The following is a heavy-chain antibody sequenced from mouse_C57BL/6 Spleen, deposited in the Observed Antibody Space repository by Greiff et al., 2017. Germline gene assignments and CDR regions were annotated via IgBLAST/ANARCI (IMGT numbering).Heavy chain of an antibody. CDR2: IDPETGGT. D-gene: IGHD1-1*01. J-gene: IGHJ2*01. V-gene: IGHV1-15*01. Sequence: QVQLQQSGAELVRPGASVTLSCKASGYTFTDYEMHWVKQTPVHGLEWIGAIDPETGGTAYNQKFKGKAILTADKSSSTAYMELRSLTSEDSAVYYCTRCHYYCSSYYFDGWGQGTTLTVSS. CDR1: GYTFTDYE. CDR3: TRCHYYCSSYYFDG.